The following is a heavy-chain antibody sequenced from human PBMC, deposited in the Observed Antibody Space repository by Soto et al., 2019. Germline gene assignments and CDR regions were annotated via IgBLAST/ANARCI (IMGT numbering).Heavy chain of an antibody. CDR3: AREAVARVASDFGMDV. CDR2: INDSGNT. D-gene: IGHD2-15*01. Sequence: QVQLQESGPGLVKPSETLSLSCTVSGGFSSIYYWNWVRQTPGRKLEWIGYINDSGNTKYNPSLMSRATISVDTSNNQFSLKLYSVTAADTAFYYCAREAVARVASDFGMDVWGQGTTVTVSS. V-gene: IGHV4-59*01. J-gene: IGHJ6*02. CDR1: GGFSSIYY.